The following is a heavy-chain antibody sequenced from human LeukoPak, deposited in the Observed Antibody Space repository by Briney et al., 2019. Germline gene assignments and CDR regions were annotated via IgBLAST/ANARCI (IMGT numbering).Heavy chain of an antibody. J-gene: IGHJ4*02. CDR2: IRYDGSTK. V-gene: IGHV3-30*02. D-gene: IGHD3-22*01. CDR3: AKVVHYYYDSSGLGFDY. CDR1: GFTFSTYG. Sequence: GGSLRLSCAASGFTFSTYGMSWVRQAPGKGLEWVAFIRYDGSTKHYADSVKGRFTFSRDNSKNTLYLQMNSLRGEDTGVYYCAKVVHYYYDSSGLGFDYWGQGTLVTVSS.